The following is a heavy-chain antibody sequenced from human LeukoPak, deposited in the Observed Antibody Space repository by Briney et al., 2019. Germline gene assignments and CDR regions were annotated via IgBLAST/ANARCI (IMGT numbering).Heavy chain of an antibody. CDR3: ASSFNSYGYTPSYYYYYMDV. D-gene: IGHD5-18*01. V-gene: IGHV1-18*01. CDR1: GYTFTSYG. CDR2: ISAYNGNT. Sequence: ASVKVSCKASGYTFTSYGISWVRQAPGQGLEWMGWISAYNGNTNYAQKLQGRVTMTTDTSTSTAYMELRSLRSDDTAVYYCASSFNSYGYTPSYYYYYMDVWGKGTTVTVSS. J-gene: IGHJ6*03.